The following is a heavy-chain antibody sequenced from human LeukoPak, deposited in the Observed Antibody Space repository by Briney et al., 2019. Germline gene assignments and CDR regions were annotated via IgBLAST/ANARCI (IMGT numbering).Heavy chain of an antibody. V-gene: IGHV1-69*13. D-gene: IGHD1-26*01. CDR3: ARELLEYSGSYYSFFDY. J-gene: IGHJ4*02. CDR2: IIPILGSA. Sequence: SVKVSCKASGGTFSSYGISWVRQAPGQGLEWMGGIIPILGSANYAQKFQGRVTITADESTSTAYMELSSLRSEDTAMYYCARELLEYSGSYYSFFDYWGQGTLATVSS. CDR1: GGTFSSYG.